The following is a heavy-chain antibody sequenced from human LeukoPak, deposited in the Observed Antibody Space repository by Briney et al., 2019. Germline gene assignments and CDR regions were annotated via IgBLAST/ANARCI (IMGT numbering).Heavy chain of an antibody. CDR3: ARHRGYGSGSYSWFDP. Sequence: SETLSLTCAVYGGSFSGYYWSWIRQPPGKGLEWIGEINHSGSTNYNPSLKSRVTISVDTSKNQFSLKLSSVTAADTAVYYCARHRGYGSGSYSWFDPWGQGTLVTVSS. J-gene: IGHJ5*02. CDR2: INHSGST. V-gene: IGHV4-34*01. D-gene: IGHD3-10*01. CDR1: GGSFSGYY.